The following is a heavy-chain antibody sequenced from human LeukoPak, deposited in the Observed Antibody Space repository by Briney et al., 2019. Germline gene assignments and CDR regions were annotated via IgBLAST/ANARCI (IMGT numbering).Heavy chain of an antibody. CDR3: ATLHTKQRAFDI. CDR1: GYSISSGYY. V-gene: IGHV4-38-2*02. CDR2: IYYSGST. D-gene: IGHD3-10*01. Sequence: SETLSLTCTVSGYSISSGYYWGWIRQPPGKGLEWIGSIYYSGSTYYNPSLKSRVTISVDTSKNQFSLKLSSGTAADTAVYYCATLHTKQRAFDIWGQGTMVTVSS. J-gene: IGHJ3*02.